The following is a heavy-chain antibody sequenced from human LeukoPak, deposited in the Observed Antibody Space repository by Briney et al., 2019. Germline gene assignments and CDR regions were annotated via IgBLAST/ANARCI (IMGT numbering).Heavy chain of an antibody. CDR1: GGSFSDYY. CDR3: VRTPPKGDIDY. D-gene: IGHD2-21*02. V-gene: IGHV4-34*01. Sequence: SETLSLTCAVYGGSFSDYYWSWIRQPPGRGLEWIGEINHSGSTNYNPSLKSRVTISVDTSKNQFSLKLNSVTAADTAVYYCVRTPPKGDIDYWGQGTLVTVSS. J-gene: IGHJ4*02. CDR2: INHSGST.